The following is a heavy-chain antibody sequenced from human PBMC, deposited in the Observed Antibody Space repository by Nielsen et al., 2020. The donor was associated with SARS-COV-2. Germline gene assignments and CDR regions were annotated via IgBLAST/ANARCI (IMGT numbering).Heavy chain of an antibody. CDR1: GYSFTSYW. Sequence: GESLKISCKGSGYSFTSYWIGWVRQMPGKGLEWMGIIYPGDSDTRYSPSFQGHVTISADKSISTAYLQWSSLKASDTAMYYCARTLTTVTNPLDYWGQGTLVTVSS. CDR2: IYPGDSDT. V-gene: IGHV5-51*01. D-gene: IGHD4-11*01. J-gene: IGHJ4*02. CDR3: ARTLTTVTNPLDY.